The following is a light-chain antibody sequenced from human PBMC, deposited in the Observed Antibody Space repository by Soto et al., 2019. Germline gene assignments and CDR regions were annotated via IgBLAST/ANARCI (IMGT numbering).Light chain of an antibody. CDR1: QGVYTY. CDR2: DAS. CDR3: QQHNNWPIT. Sequence: EIVLTQSPATLSLSPWERATLSCRASQGVYTYLAWYQQKPGQAPRLLIYDASNRATGIPDRFSGSGSGTGFTLTISSLEPEDFAVYYCQQHNNWPITFGQGTRLEIK. J-gene: IGKJ5*01. V-gene: IGKV3-11*01.